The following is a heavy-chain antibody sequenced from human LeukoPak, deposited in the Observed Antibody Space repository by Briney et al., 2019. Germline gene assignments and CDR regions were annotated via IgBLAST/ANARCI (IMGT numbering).Heavy chain of an antibody. J-gene: IGHJ6*02. V-gene: IGHV3-48*01. CDR2: ISSSSSTI. CDR3: AREGYCSSTSCYGRYYYYGMDV. D-gene: IGHD2-2*01. Sequence: GGSLRLSCAASGVTLSSYAMSWVRQAPGKGLEWVSYISSSSSTIYYADSVKGRFTISRDNAKNSLYLQMNSLRAEDTAVYYCAREGYCSSTSCYGRYYYYGMDVWGQGTTVTVSS. CDR1: GVTLSSYA.